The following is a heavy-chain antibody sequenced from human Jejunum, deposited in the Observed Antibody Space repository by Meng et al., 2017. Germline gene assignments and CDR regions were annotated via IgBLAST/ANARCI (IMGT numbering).Heavy chain of an antibody. CDR2: INIDGSST. V-gene: IGHV3-74*01. Sequence: GESLKISCAASGFTFRNFWMQWVRQAPGKGLVWVSRINIDGSSTDYADSVKGRFTISRDDAKNTLYLQMNSLRVEDTAVYYCTRTGSYRYDFWGQGTLVTVSS. J-gene: IGHJ4*02. CDR3: TRTGSYRYDF. D-gene: IGHD1-26*01. CDR1: GFTFRNFW.